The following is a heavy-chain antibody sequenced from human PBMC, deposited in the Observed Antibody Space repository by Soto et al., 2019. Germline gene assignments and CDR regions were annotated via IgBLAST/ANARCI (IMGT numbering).Heavy chain of an antibody. J-gene: IGHJ4*02. CDR2: ISDTGGTV. D-gene: IGHD6-6*01. Sequence: PGGSLRLSCAAAGFTFSTYEMNWVRQAPGKGLGWVSYISDTGGTVYYADSVKGRFTISRDNAKNSLYLQMNSLGAEDTAVYYCAREYSGSSFFDYWGQGTLVTVSS. CDR1: GFTFSTYE. CDR3: AREYSGSSFFDY. V-gene: IGHV3-48*03.